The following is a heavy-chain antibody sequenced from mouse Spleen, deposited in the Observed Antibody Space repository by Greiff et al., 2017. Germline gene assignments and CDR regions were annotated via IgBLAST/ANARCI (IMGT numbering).Heavy chain of an antibody. Sequence: QVQLQQPGAELVKPGASVKMSCKASGYTFTSYWITWVKQRPGQGLEWIGDIYPGSGSTNYNEKFKSKATLTVDTSSSTAYMQLSSLTSEDSAVYYCARAYYRYDVWYFDVWGAGTTVTVSS. D-gene: IGHD2-14*01. CDR1: GYTFTSYW. V-gene: IGHV1-55*01. J-gene: IGHJ1*01. CDR2: IYPGSGST. CDR3: ARAYYRYDVWYFDV.